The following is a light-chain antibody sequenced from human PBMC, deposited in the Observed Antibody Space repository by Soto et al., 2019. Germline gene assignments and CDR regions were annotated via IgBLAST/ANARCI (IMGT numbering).Light chain of an antibody. CDR3: MQALQTPLN. CDR2: LGS. CDR1: QSLLHSNGYNY. Sequence: DIVMTQSPLSLPVTPGEPASISCRSSQSLLHSNGYNYLDRYLQKPGQSPQLLIYLGSNRTSGVPDRCSGSGSGTDFTLKISRVEAEDVGVYYCMQALQTPLNFGGGTKVEIK. J-gene: IGKJ4*01. V-gene: IGKV2-28*01.